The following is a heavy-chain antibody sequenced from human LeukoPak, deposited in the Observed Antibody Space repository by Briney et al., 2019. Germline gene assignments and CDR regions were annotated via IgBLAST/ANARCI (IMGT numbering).Heavy chain of an antibody. CDR1: GGPIRSGDYY. D-gene: IGHD2-15*01. Sequence: SQTLSLTCTVSGGPIRSGDYYWSWIRQPPGKGLEWIGYIYYSGSTYYNPSLKSRVTISVDTSKNQFSLKLSSVTAADTAVYYCARQWGVAAIDYYMDVWGKGTTVTVSS. J-gene: IGHJ6*03. CDR3: ARQWGVAAIDYYMDV. CDR2: IYYSGST. V-gene: IGHV4-30-4*08.